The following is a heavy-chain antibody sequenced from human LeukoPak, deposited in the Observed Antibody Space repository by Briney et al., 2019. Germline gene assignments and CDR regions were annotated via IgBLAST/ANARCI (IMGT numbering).Heavy chain of an antibody. CDR2: INSDGRST. Sequence: GGSLRLSCAASGFTFSSYWMHWVRQAPGKGLVWVSRINSDGRSTSYADSVKGRFTLSRDNAKNTLYLQMNSLRVEDTAVYYCASTTWFQYYFDYWGQGALVTVSS. V-gene: IGHV3-74*01. D-gene: IGHD3-10*01. CDR3: ASTTWFQYYFDY. J-gene: IGHJ4*02. CDR1: GFTFSSYW.